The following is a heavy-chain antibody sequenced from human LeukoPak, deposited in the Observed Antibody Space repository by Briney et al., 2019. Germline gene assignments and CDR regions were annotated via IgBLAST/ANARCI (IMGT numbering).Heavy chain of an antibody. CDR1: GGSISSYY. D-gene: IGHD3-16*01. Sequence: PSETLSLTCTVSGGSISSYYWSWIWQPPGKGLEWIGYIYYSGSTNYNPSLKGRVTISVDTSKNQFSLKLSSVTAADTAVYYCATGGITFGGVTNHWGQGTLVTVSS. CDR2: IYYSGST. J-gene: IGHJ4*02. CDR3: ATGGITFGGVTNH. V-gene: IGHV4-59*01.